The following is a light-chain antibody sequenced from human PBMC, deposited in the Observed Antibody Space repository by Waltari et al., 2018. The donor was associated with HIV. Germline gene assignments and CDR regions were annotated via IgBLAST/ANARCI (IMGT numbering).Light chain of an antibody. CDR2: GNS. CDR1: SSNIGAGYD. J-gene: IGLJ3*02. CDR3: QSYDSSLTTWV. V-gene: IGLV1-40*01. Sequence: QSVLTQPPSVSGAPGQRVTISCTGSSSNIGAGYDVPWYQQLPGTAPKLLIYGNSNRPSGVPDRFSGSKSGTSASRAITGLQAADEADYYCQSYDSSLTTWVFGGGTKLTVL.